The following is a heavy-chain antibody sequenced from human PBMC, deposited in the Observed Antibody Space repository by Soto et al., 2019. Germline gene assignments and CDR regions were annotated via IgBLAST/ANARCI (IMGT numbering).Heavy chain of an antibody. V-gene: IGHV5-51*01. CDR2: VYPGDSDT. J-gene: IGHJ4*01. CDR3: ARPESSGCLQH. Sequence: GESIKISCKASGYSFHIYWIGWVRQMPGKGLEWLAMVYPGDSDTRYSPSFQGQVTISADKSINTAYLRWSSLKASDTAMYYCARPESSGCLQHWGRGTMVTVS. CDR1: GYSFHIYW. D-gene: IGHD6-19*01.